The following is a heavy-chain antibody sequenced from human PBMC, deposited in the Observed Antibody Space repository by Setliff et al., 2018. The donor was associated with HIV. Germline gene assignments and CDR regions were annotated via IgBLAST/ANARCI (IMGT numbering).Heavy chain of an antibody. D-gene: IGHD3-10*01. CDR2: IYYSGST. CDR1: GGSIASRYYY. J-gene: IGHJ4*02. V-gene: IGHV4-30-4*08. CDR3: ARYSYGSQIKFDY. Sequence: SETLSLTCTVSGGSIASRYYYWNWLRQPPGKDLEWIGYIYYSGSTYYKPSLKSRVTISVDTSKNQFSLKLSSVTAADTAVYYCARYSYGSQIKFDYWGQGTLVTVSS.